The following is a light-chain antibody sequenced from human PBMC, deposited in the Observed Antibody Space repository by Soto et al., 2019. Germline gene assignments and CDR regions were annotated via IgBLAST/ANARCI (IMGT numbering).Light chain of an antibody. CDR3: QQYYDTPYT. V-gene: IGKV4-1*01. J-gene: IGKJ2*01. CDR2: WAS. CDR1: QSVLHSTNNKNY. Sequence: DNVITQSLDSLAVSLGERATINCKSSQSVLHSTNNKNYLAWYQQKPGQPPKLLIYWASTRESGVPDRFSGSGSGTDFTLTISSLQAEDVAVYYCQQYYDTPYTFGQGTKLEIK.